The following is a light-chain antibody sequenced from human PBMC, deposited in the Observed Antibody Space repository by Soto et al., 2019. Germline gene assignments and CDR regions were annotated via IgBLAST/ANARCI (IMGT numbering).Light chain of an antibody. CDR2: AAS. J-gene: IGKJ5*01. Sequence: EVVLAQSPDTLSLSPGERATLSCRASQSVYSSYLAWYRQKPGQAPRLLIYAASNRATGIPARFSGSGSGTDFTLNISSLEPEDFAVYYCQQRNNWPPGITFGQGTRLEIK. V-gene: IGKV3-11*01. CDR1: QSVYSSY. CDR3: QQRNNWPPGIT.